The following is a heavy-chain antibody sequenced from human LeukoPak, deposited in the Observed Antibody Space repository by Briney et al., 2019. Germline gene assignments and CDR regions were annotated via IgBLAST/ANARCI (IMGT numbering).Heavy chain of an antibody. CDR3: ARDGSEQRTNDY. CDR1: GFIFTKYG. V-gene: IGHV1-18*01. J-gene: IGHJ4*02. Sequence: ASVKVSCKASGFIFTKYGISWVRQAPGQGVEWVGWISGYNGDTNYAQKLQGRVTMTTDTSTTTAYMEFRSLSSDDTAVYYCARDGSEQRTNDYWGQGTLVTVSS. D-gene: IGHD6-25*01. CDR2: ISGYNGDT.